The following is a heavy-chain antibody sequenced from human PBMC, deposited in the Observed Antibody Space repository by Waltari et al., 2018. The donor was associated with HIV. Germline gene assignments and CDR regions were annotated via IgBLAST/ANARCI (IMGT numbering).Heavy chain of an antibody. CDR2: MNPNSGNT. CDR3: ARNSSGKGNRYFYYGLDV. V-gene: IGHV1-8*02. CDR1: GYNFIHFD. D-gene: IGHD3-22*01. J-gene: IGHJ6*02. Sequence: QVHLVQSGPEVKRPGASVKISCKAYGYNFIHFDVNWLRQAAGPGPEWLGWMNPNSGNTASPYIFEERVTMTRDVSTDTAYLEMSGLTPEDTAIYYCARNSSGKGNRYFYYGLDVWGQGTPVTV.